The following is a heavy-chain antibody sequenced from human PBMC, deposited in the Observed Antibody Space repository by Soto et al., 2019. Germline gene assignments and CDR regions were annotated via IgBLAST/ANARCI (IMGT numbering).Heavy chain of an antibody. V-gene: IGHV4-39*01. Sequence: QLQLQESGPGLVKPSETLSLTCTVSGGSISSSSYYWGWIRQPPGKGLEWIGSIYYSGSTYYNPSLKSRVTISVHTSKNQFSLKLSSVTAADTAVYYCATVPAAMFDYWGQGTLVTVSS. CDR1: GGSISSSSYY. D-gene: IGHD2-2*01. CDR3: ATVPAAMFDY. CDR2: IYYSGST. J-gene: IGHJ4*02.